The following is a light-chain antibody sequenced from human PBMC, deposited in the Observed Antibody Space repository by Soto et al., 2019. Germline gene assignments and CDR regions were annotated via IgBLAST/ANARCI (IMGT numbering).Light chain of an antibody. J-gene: IGKJ5*01. Sequence: IVMTQAPATLSVSPGERATLSCRASQNIYSNVAWYQQRPGQAPRLLIYGASNRATGIPDRFSGSGSGTDFTITISRLEPEDFAVYYREQYGSSPATFGQGTRVEIK. CDR2: GAS. V-gene: IGKV3-20*01. CDR1: QNIYSN. CDR3: EQYGSSPAT.